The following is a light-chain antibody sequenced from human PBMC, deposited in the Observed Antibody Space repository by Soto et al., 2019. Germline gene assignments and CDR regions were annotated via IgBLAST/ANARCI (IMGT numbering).Light chain of an antibody. J-gene: IGKJ4*01. CDR2: GAS. CDR3: QQYNNWLGT. Sequence: EIVLTQSPGTLSLSPGERATLSCRASQSVSSSYLAWYQQKPGQAPRLLIYGASSRATGIPDRFSGSGSGTDFTLTISRLEPEDFAVYYCQQYNNWLGTFGGGTKVDIK. CDR1: QSVSSSY. V-gene: IGKV3-20*01.